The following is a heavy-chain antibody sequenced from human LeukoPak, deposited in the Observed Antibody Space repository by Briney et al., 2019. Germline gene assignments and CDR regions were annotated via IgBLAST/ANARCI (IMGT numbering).Heavy chain of an antibody. CDR2: INPNSGGT. J-gene: IGHJ6*02. V-gene: IGHV1-2*02. CDR1: GYTFTGYY. D-gene: IGHD6-13*01. Sequence: GVSVKVSCKASGYTFTGYYMHWVQQAPGQGLEWMGWINPNSGGTNYAQKFQGRVTMTRDTSISTAYMELSRLRSDDTAVYYCARAAAGTFYYYYYYGMDVWGQGTTVTVSS. CDR3: ARAAAGTFYYYYYYGMDV.